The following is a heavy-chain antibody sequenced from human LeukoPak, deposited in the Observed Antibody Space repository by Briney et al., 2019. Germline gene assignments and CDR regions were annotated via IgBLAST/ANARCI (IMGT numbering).Heavy chain of an antibody. CDR3: AKVFLVSGLGRQYYFDY. J-gene: IGHJ4*02. Sequence: LAGGSLRLSCAASGFTFSSYGMHWVRQAPGKGLEWVAFIRYDGSNKYYADSVKGRFTISRDNSKNTLYLQMNSLRAEDTAVYYCAKVFLVSGLGRQYYFDYWGQGTLVTVSS. CDR1: GFTFSSYG. CDR2: IRYDGSNK. D-gene: IGHD3/OR15-3a*01. V-gene: IGHV3-30*02.